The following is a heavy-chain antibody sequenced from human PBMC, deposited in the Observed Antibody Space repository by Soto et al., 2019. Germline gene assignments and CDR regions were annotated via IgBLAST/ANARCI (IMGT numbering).Heavy chain of an antibody. CDR1: GESFVGYY. J-gene: IGHJ6*02. Sequence: ASETLSLTCVVYGESFVGYYWSWIRQIPGMGLEWIGEVDHRGSTTYNPPHKNRAYISIDSSKNLFSLEVTSVPAADTALYFCARYEYGNSLYGVDVWGQGTRVTVSS. CDR2: VDHRGST. CDR3: ARYEYGNSLYGVDV. D-gene: IGHD1-7*01. V-gene: IGHV4-34*01.